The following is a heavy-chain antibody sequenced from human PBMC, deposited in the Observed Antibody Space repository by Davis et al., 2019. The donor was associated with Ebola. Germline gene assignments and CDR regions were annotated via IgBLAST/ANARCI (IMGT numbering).Heavy chain of an antibody. Sequence: GESLKISCAASGFIFSNYGMHWVRQAPGKGLEWVALMWYDGSRQYYADSVKGRFTISRDNAKNSLFLQMNSLRAEDTAVYYCAAADIVVVVDGTSYPHAFDTWGQGTVVTVSS. D-gene: IGHD2-15*01. CDR1: GFIFSNYG. J-gene: IGHJ3*02. V-gene: IGHV3-33*03. CDR3: AAADIVVVVDGTSYPHAFDT. CDR2: MWYDGSRQ.